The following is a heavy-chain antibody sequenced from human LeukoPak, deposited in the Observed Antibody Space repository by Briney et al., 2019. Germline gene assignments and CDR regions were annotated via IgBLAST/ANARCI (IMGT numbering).Heavy chain of an antibody. CDR2: IYYSGST. CDR1: GGSITSGNW. Sequence: SGTLSLTCAVSGGSITSGNWWTWVRQPPGKGLEWIGNIYYSGSTYYNPSLKSRVSISVDMSDNQFSLRLSSATAADTAVYYCARLHPYSSSSEDYWGQGTLVTVSS. J-gene: IGHJ4*02. D-gene: IGHD6-6*01. CDR3: ARLHPYSSSSEDY. V-gene: IGHV4-4*02.